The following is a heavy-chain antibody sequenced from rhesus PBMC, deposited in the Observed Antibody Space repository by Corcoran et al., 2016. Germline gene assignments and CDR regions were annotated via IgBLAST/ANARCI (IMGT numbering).Heavy chain of an antibody. CDR2: IYGSGSST. J-gene: IGHJ4*01. V-gene: IGHV4-169*01. CDR3: ARHLAGDYGSSYFDY. Sequence: QLQLQESGPGLVKPSETLSVTCAVSGGSISSNYWSWIRQPPGKGLEWIGRIYGSGSSTNYNPSLKSRVTLSVDTSKNQLSLKLSSVTAADTAVYYCARHLAGDYGSSYFDYWGQGVLVTVSS. CDR1: GGSISSNY. D-gene: IGHD4-29*01.